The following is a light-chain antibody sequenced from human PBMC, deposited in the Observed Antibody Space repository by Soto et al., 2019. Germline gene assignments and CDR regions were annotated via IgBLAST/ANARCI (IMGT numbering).Light chain of an antibody. CDR3: QTWGTGPWV. CDR1: SGHSSYA. Sequence: QLVLTQSPSASASLGASVRLTCTLSSGHSSYAIAWHQQQPEKGPRYLMKINSDGSHRKGDGIPDRFSGSSSGAERYLTISILQSEDEADYYCQTWGTGPWVFGGGTKLPS. J-gene: IGLJ3*02. CDR2: INSDGSH. V-gene: IGLV4-69*01.